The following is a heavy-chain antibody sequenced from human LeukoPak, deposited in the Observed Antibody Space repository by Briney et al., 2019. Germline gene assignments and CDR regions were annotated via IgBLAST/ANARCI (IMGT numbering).Heavy chain of an antibody. CDR1: GFSFSSYI. D-gene: IGHD2-15*01. CDR2: ISSRSTYI. CDR3: ARVPSDIVVVEPATPDF. V-gene: IGHV3-21*01. J-gene: IGHJ4*02. Sequence: PGGSLRLSCAVSGFSFSSYIMNWVRQAPGKGLEWVSSISSRSTYIYYADSVRGRFTISRDNAKNSLYLQLNSLRADDTAVYYCARVPSDIVVVEPATPDFCGQGTLVTVSS.